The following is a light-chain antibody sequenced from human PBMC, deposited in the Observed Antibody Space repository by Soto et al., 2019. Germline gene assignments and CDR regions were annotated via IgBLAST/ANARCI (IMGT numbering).Light chain of an antibody. CDR2: GVS. Sequence: QSALTQPPSASGSPGQSVTISSTGTSSDVGGYNYVSWYQQHPGKAPKLMIYGVSKRPSGVSDRFSGSKSGNTASLTVSGLQAEDEADYYYGSYAARNNWVFGGGTKVTVL. V-gene: IGLV2-8*01. J-gene: IGLJ3*02. CDR1: SSDVGGYNY. CDR3: GSYAARNNWV.